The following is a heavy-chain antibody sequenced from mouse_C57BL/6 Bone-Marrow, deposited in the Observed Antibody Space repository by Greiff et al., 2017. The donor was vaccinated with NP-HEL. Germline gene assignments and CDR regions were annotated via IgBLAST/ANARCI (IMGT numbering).Heavy chain of an antibody. CDR3: ARDYYGSKRYYYAMDY. J-gene: IGHJ4*01. Sequence: VQLQQSGAELVRPGTSVKVSCKASGYAFTNYLIEWVKQRPGQGLEWIGVINPGSGGTNYTEKFKGKANLTADKSSSTAYMQLSSLTSEDSAVYFCARDYYGSKRYYYAMDYWGQGTSVTVSS. CDR2: INPGSGGT. D-gene: IGHD1-1*01. CDR1: GYAFTNYL. V-gene: IGHV1-54*01.